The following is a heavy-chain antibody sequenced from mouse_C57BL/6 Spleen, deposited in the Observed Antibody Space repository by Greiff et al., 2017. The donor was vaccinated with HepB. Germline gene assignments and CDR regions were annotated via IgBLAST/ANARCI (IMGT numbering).Heavy chain of an antibody. D-gene: IGHD1-1*01. CDR2: IDPSDSYT. Sequence: VQLQQSGAELVKPGASVKLSCKASGYTFTSYWMQWVKQRPGQGLEWIGEIDPSDSYTNYNQKFKGNATLTVDTSSSTAYMQLSSLTSEDSAVYYCARSIYYGSSSYWYFDVWGTGTTVTVSS. J-gene: IGHJ1*03. CDR1: GYTFTSYW. CDR3: ARSIYYGSSSYWYFDV. V-gene: IGHV1-50*01.